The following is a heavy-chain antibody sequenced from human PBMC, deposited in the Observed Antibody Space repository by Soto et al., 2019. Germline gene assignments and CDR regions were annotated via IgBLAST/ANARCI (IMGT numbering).Heavy chain of an antibody. CDR3: ASAQYNWNQGPAFDY. CDR1: GGSISSYY. D-gene: IGHD1-20*01. Sequence: PSETLSLTCTVSGGSISSYYWSWIRQPPGKGLEWIGYIYYSGSTNYNPSLKSRVTISVDTSKNQFSLKLSSVTAADTAVYYCASAQYNWNQGPAFDYWGQGTLVTVSS. V-gene: IGHV4-59*08. J-gene: IGHJ4*02. CDR2: IYYSGST.